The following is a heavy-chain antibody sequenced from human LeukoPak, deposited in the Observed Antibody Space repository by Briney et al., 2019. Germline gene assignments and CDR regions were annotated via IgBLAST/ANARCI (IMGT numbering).Heavy chain of an antibody. CDR1: GYSFTSYW. V-gene: IGHV5-51*01. D-gene: IGHD3-22*01. CDR3: ARQYYYDSSGYYYNWFDP. Sequence: AESLKISCKGSGYSFTSYWIGWVRQMPGKGLEWMGIIYPGDSDTRYSPSFQGQVTISADKSISTAYLQWSSLKASDTAMYYCARQYYYDSSGYYYNWFDPWGQGTLVTVSS. CDR2: IYPGDSDT. J-gene: IGHJ5*02.